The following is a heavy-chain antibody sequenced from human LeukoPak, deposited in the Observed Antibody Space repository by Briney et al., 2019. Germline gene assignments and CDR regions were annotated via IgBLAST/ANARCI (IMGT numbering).Heavy chain of an antibody. J-gene: IGHJ4*02. CDR2: IYYSGTT. D-gene: IGHD4-11*01. CDR3: AGDTTVTSFGY. CDR1: DKSFTGYY. Sequence: SETLSLTCPVYDKSFTGYYWSWIRQPPGKGLEYIAYIYYSGTTNYNPSLKSRVTISLDTSKNQFSLKLNSVTTADTAVYYCAGDTTVTSFGYWGQGTLVTVSS. V-gene: IGHV4-59*01.